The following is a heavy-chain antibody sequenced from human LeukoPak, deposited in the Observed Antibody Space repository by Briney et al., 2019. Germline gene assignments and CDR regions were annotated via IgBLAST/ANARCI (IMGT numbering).Heavy chain of an antibody. D-gene: IGHD3-10*01. CDR3: AREESLLWFGELSGGYFDY. Sequence: PGGSLRLSCAASGFTFSSYWMSWVRQAPGKGLEWVGNIKQDGSEKYYVDSVKGRFTISRDNAKNSLYLQMNSLRAEDTAVYYCAREESLLWFGELSGGYFDYWGQGTLVTVSS. CDR2: IKQDGSEK. J-gene: IGHJ4*02. V-gene: IGHV3-7*01. CDR1: GFTFSSYW.